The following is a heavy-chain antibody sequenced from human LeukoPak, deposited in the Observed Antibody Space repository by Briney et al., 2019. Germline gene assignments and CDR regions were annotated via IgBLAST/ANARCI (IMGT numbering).Heavy chain of an antibody. D-gene: IGHD2-21*01. V-gene: IGHV3-7*01. Sequence: PGGSLRLAWAASGFTLSSYSMTWVRQAPRKGLEWVATINHDGSDKYYVDSVKGRFTISRDNAKNSLYLQMNSLRAEDTAVYYCARGIRVPGPCGEGTLVTVSS. CDR3: ARGIRVPGP. CDR2: INHDGSDK. CDR1: GFTLSSYS. J-gene: IGHJ5*02.